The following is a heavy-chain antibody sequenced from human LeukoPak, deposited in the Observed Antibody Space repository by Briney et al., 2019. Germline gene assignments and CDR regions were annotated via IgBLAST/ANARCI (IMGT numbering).Heavy chain of an antibody. Sequence: GGSRRLSCAASGFTFSSYAMSWVRQAPGKGLEWVSAIRGSGGSTYYADSVKGRFTISRDNSKNTLYLQMNSLRAEDTAVYYCAKDPRTYYYDSSGYPFDYWGQGTLVTVSS. CDR3: AKDPRTYYYDSSGYPFDY. CDR2: IRGSGGST. J-gene: IGHJ4*02. V-gene: IGHV3-23*01. CDR1: GFTFSSYA. D-gene: IGHD3-22*01.